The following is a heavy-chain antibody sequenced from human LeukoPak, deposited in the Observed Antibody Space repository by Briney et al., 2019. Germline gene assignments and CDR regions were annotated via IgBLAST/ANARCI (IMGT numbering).Heavy chain of an antibody. CDR1: GGSISSGGYY. CDR3: ASIPGGGQGYYFDY. Sequence: PSETLSLTCTVSGGSISSGGYYWSWIRQPPGKGLEWIGYIYHSGSTYYNPSLKSRVTISVDRSKNQFSLKLSSVTAADTAVYYCASIPGGGQGYYFDYWGQGTLVTVSS. CDR2: IYHSGST. J-gene: IGHJ4*02. V-gene: IGHV4-30-2*01. D-gene: IGHD2-15*01.